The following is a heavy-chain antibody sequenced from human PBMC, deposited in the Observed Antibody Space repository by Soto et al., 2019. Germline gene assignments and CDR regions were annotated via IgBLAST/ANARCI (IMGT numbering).Heavy chain of an antibody. V-gene: IGHV1-69*06. D-gene: IGHD3-22*01. J-gene: IGHJ4*02. CDR2: IIPIFGTA. CDR3: ASPYDSSGYYTY. Sequence: GASVKVSCKASGGTFSSYAIRLVLQAPGQGLEWMGGIIPIFGTANYAQKFQGRVTITADKSTSTAYMELSSLRSEDTAVYYCASPYDSSGYYTYWGQGTLVTVSS. CDR1: GGTFSSYA.